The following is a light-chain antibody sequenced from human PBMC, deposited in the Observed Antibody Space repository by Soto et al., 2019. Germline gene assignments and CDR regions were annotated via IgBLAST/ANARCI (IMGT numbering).Light chain of an antibody. V-gene: IGKV1-5*03. CDR3: HQYNSSPT. CDR2: KPS. J-gene: IGKJ1*01. CDR1: QSISSW. Sequence: DIQMTQSPSTLSASVGDRVTITCRASQSISSWLAWYQQKPGKAPKLLIYKPSSLESGVPPRLSGSGSGTEFSLTIISLQPDDFATHYCHQYNSSPTFGQGTKVEIK.